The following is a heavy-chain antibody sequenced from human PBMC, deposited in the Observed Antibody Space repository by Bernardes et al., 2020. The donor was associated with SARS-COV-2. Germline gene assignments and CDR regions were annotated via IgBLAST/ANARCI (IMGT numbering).Heavy chain of an antibody. J-gene: IGHJ4*02. Sequence: ASVKVSCKTSGYAFSSYGVSWVRQAPGQGFEWMGWISADSGDTHYAQRLQGRVTMTIDTSTDTAYMELRSLRSDDTAVYYCAKEGYSGSYNHWGQGTLVTVSS. CDR3: AKEGYSGSYNH. CDR2: ISADSGDT. D-gene: IGHD1-26*01. V-gene: IGHV1-18*01. CDR1: GYAFSSYG.